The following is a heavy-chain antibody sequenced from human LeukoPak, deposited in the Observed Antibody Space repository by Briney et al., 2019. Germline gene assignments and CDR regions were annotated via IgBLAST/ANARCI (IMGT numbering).Heavy chain of an antibody. J-gene: IGHJ4*02. CDR2: ISGSGGST. Sequence: PGGSLRLSCVVSGFTFSSYAMSWVRQAPGKGLEWVSAISGSGGSTYYAGSVKGRFTISRDNSKNTLYLQMNSLRAEDTAVYYCAKDSSSWPIDYWGQGTLVTVSS. CDR1: GFTFSSYA. CDR3: AKDSSSWPIDY. D-gene: IGHD6-13*01. V-gene: IGHV3-23*01.